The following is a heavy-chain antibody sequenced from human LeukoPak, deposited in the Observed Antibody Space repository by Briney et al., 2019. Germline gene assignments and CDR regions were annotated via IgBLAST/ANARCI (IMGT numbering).Heavy chain of an antibody. CDR3: AREDVWGSYRPGIDY. Sequence: GGSLRLSCAASGFTFSSYSMNWVRQAPGKGLGWVSSISSSSSYIYYADSVKGRFTISRDNAKNSLYLQMNSLRAEDTAVYYCAREDVWGSYRPGIDYWGQGTLVTVSS. CDR2: ISSSSSYI. D-gene: IGHD3-16*02. CDR1: GFTFSSYS. V-gene: IGHV3-21*01. J-gene: IGHJ4*02.